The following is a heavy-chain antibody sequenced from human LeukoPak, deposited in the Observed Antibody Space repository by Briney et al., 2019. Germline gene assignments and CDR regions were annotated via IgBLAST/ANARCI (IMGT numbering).Heavy chain of an antibody. CDR3: ARASPYYYYMDV. Sequence: PGGSLRLSCAASGFTSISYTMNWVRQAPGKGLERVSYISSSGSTIYYAVSVKGRFTISRDNAKNSLYMQMNSLRAEDTAVYYCARASPYYYYMDVWGKGTTVTVSS. CDR2: ISSSGSTI. CDR1: GFTSISYT. V-gene: IGHV3-48*01. J-gene: IGHJ6*03.